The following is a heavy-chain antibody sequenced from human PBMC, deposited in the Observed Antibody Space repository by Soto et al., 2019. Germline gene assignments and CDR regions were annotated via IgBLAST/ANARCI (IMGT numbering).Heavy chain of an antibody. Sequence: SETLSLTCTVSGGSISSGGYYWSWIRQHPGKGLEWIGYIYYSGSTYYNPSLKSRVTISVDTSKNQFSLKLSSVTAADTAVFYRAREERWESRGNDAFDIWGQGTMVTRLL. CDR2: IYYSGST. D-gene: IGHD1-1*01. V-gene: IGHV4-31*03. CDR3: AREERWESRGNDAFDI. J-gene: IGHJ3*02. CDR1: GGSISSGGYY.